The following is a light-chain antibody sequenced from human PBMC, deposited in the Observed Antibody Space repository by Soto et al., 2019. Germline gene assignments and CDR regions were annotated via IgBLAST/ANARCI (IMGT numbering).Light chain of an antibody. V-gene: IGKV3-20*01. CDR2: GTS. CDR3: QQYGSSPRT. J-gene: IGKJ1*01. CDR1: QNVGSRY. Sequence: EIVLTQSPGTLSLSPGERATLSCRASQNVGSRYLSWYQQKPGQAPRLRIYGTSNRATGIPDRFSGSGSGTDFSLTISSLEPGDLAVYYCQQYGSSPRTFGQGTKVEI.